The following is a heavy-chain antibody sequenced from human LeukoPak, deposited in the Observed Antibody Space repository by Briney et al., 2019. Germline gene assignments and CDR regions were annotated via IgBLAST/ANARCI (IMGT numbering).Heavy chain of an antibody. CDR3: ARKYYYDSSGWNWFDP. D-gene: IGHD3-22*01. J-gene: IGHJ5*02. CDR2: ISSSGSTI. Sequence: GGSLRLSCAASGFTFSDYYMSLIRQAPGKGLEWVSYISSSGSTIYYADSVKGRFTISRDNAKNSLYLQMNSLRAEDTAVYYCARKYYYDSSGWNWFDPWGQGTLVTVSS. CDR1: GFTFSDYY. V-gene: IGHV3-11*01.